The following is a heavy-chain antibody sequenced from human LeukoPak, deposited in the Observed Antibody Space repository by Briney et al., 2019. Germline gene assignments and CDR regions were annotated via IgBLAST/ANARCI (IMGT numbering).Heavy chain of an antibody. Sequence: SETLSLTCTVSGGSISSSSYYWGWIRQPPGKGLEWIGSIYYSGSTYYNPSLKSRVSISVDTSKNQFSLKLSSVTAADTAVYYCASQPGGVTNYFDYWGQGTLVTVSS. D-gene: IGHD2-21*02. V-gene: IGHV4-39*01. CDR3: ASQPGGVTNYFDY. J-gene: IGHJ4*02. CDR2: IYYSGST. CDR1: GGSISSSSYY.